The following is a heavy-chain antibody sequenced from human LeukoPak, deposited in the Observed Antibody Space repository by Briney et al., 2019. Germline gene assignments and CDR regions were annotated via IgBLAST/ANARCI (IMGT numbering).Heavy chain of an antibody. CDR1: GFTFSSYA. CDR2: ISYDGSNK. D-gene: IGHD3-9*01. J-gene: IGHJ4*02. Sequence: GGSLRLSCAASGFTFSSYAMHWVRQAPGKGLEWVAVISYDGSNKYYADSVKGRFTISRDNSKNTLYLQMNSLRAEGTAVYYCARTTRTTYYDIGGHYFDYWGQGTLVTVSS. CDR3: ARTTRTTYYDIGGHYFDY. V-gene: IGHV3-30*04.